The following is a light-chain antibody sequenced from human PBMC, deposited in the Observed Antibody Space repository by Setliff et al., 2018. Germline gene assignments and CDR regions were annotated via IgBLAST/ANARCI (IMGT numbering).Light chain of an antibody. CDR2: DVS. CDR3: SSYTSSSTEV. J-gene: IGLJ2*01. Sequence: QSALTQPASVSGSPGQSITISCTGTSSDVGGYNYVSWYQQHPGKAPKLMIYDVSKRPSGVSNRFSGSKSGNTASLTISGPQAEDEADYYCSSYTSSSTEVFGGGTKVTV. V-gene: IGLV2-14*01. CDR1: SSDVGGYNY.